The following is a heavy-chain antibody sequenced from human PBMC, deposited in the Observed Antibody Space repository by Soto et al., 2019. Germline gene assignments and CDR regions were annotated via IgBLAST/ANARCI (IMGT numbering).Heavy chain of an antibody. J-gene: IGHJ5*02. D-gene: IGHD2-21*01. CDR3: ARGTYSSDP. CDR1: GGSISSYY. V-gene: IGHV4-59*01. Sequence: TLSLTCTVSGGSISSYYWSWIRQPPGMGLEWIGYIYYSGSTNYNPSLKSRVTISVDTSKNQFSLKLSSVTAADTAVYYCARGTYSSDPWGQGTLVTVSS. CDR2: IYYSGST.